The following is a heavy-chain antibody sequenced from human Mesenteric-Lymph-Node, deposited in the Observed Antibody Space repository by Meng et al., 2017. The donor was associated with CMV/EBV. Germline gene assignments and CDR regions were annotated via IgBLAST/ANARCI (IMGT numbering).Heavy chain of an antibody. D-gene: IGHD1-1*01. J-gene: IGHJ6*02. V-gene: IGHV6-1*01. CDR3: ARDSGTSGYYFYGMEV. Sequence: SSNTAAWNWIRQSPSRGLEWLGRTYYRSKWYNDYAESVKSRITFSPDTSKNQFSLHLNSVTPEDTAVYYCARDSGTSGYYFYGMEVWGQGTTVTVSS. CDR2: TYYRSKWYN. CDR1: SSNTAA.